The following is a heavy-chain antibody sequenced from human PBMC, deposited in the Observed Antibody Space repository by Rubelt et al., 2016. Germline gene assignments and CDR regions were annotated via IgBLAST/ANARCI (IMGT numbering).Heavy chain of an antibody. Sequence: QVQLQESGPGLVKPSETLSLTCTVSGGSISSYYWSWIRQPPGKGLEWIGSIYHTGTTYYNPSLKSRITISVDTSKNQSSLKLNSVTAADTAIYYCARSSGYDYVYDYWGQGTLVTVSS. CDR1: GGSISSYY. V-gene: IGHV4-59*04. CDR3: ARSSGYDYVYDY. J-gene: IGHJ4*02. CDR2: IYHTGTT. D-gene: IGHD5-12*01.